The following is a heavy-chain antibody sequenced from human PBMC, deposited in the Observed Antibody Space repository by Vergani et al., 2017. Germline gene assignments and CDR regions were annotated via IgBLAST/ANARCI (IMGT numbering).Heavy chain of an antibody. D-gene: IGHD6-13*01. CDR3: ARDLPYGVAAAGTVSNY. CDR1: GGSISSGGYY. J-gene: IGHJ4*02. Sequence: QVQLQESGPGLVKPSQTLSLTCTVSGGSISSGGYYWRWIRQPPGKCLEWIGYIYYSGSTYYNPYLKRRVNITVDPSKNQFSRKLSSVTAADTAGYYCARDLPYGVAAAGTVSNYGGQGTLVTVSP. V-gene: IGHV4-31*03. CDR2: IYYSGST.